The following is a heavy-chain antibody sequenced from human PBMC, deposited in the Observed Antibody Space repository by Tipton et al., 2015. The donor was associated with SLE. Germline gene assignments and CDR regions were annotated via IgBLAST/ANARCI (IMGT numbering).Heavy chain of an antibody. D-gene: IGHD1-14*01. J-gene: IGHJ3*02. CDR3: ARAGTGTAWGTFDI. CDR2: FYHTGNS. CDR1: GGSISSISSY. V-gene: IGHV4-39*07. Sequence: TLSLTCTVSGGSISSISSYWGWVRQPPGKGLEWIGTFYHTGNSYYKPSLKSRVTISMDTSKNQFSLRVSSVTAADTAVYYCARAGTGTAWGTFDIWGPGTMVTVSS.